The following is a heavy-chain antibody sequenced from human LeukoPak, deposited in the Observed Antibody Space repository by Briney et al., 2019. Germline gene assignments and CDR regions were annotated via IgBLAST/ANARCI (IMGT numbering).Heavy chain of an antibody. D-gene: IGHD3-16*02. CDR3: ASLSDYFDY. Sequence: KPSETLSLTCTVSGGSISSSSYYWGWIRQPPGKGLEWIGSIYYSGNTYYNPSLKSRVTISVDTSKNQFSLKLSSVTAADTAVYYYASLSDYFDYWGQGALVTVSS. CDR1: GGSISSSSYY. CDR2: IYYSGNT. V-gene: IGHV4-39*01. J-gene: IGHJ4*02.